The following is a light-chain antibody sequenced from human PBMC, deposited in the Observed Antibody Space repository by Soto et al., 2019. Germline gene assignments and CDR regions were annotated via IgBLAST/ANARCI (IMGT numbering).Light chain of an antibody. J-gene: IGKJ1*01. CDR2: KAS. Sequence: DIPMTQSPSTLSVSLGDRVTITCRASQSISIWLAWYQQKPGKAPKLLIYKASSLESGVPSRFSGSGSGTEFTLTISSLQPDDFATYYCQHYNSYSEAFGQGTKVDI. V-gene: IGKV1-5*03. CDR3: QHYNSYSEA. CDR1: QSISIW.